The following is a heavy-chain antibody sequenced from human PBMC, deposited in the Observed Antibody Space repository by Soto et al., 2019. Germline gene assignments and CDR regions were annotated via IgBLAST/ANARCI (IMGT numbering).Heavy chain of an antibody. V-gene: IGHV3-23*01. CDR3: AKFKGISSGWYLFDY. Sequence: GGSLRLSCAASRFTFSSYAMSWVRQAPGKGLEWVSAISGSGGSTYYADSVKGRFTISRDNSKNTLYLQMNSLRAEDTAVYYCAKFKGISSGWYLFDYWGQGTLVTVSS. D-gene: IGHD6-19*01. CDR2: ISGSGGST. J-gene: IGHJ4*02. CDR1: RFTFSSYA.